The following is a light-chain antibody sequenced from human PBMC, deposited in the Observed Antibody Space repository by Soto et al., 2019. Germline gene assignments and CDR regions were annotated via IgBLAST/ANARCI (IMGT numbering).Light chain of an antibody. V-gene: IGKV1-5*03. Sequence: DIPMTQSPSTLSASVGDRVTITCRASQSISSWLAWYQQKPGKAPKSLIYKACSLESGVPSRFSGGGSGTEFTLTISRPQPYYFATYYCQPDSNFPITFGQGTRLEIK. CDR2: KAC. CDR3: QPDSNFPIT. J-gene: IGKJ5*01. CDR1: QSISSW.